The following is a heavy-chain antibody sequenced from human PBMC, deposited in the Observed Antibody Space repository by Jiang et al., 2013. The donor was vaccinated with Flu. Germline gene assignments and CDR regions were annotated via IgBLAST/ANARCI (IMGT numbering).Heavy chain of an antibody. CDR2: INHSGST. D-gene: IGHD5-12*01. V-gene: IGHV4-34*01. Sequence: LLKPSETLSLTCAVYGGSFSGYYWSWIRQPPGKGLEWIGEINHSGSTNYNPSLKSRVTISVDTSKNQFSLKLSSVTAADTAVYYCARGLRLALVYWGQGTLVTVSS. CDR3: ARGLRLALVY. J-gene: IGHJ4*02. CDR1: GGSFSGYY.